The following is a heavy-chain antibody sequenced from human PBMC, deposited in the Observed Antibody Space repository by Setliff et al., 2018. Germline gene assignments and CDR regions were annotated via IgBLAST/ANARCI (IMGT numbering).Heavy chain of an antibody. CDR2: IFPTGTT. V-gene: IGHV4-61*02. D-gene: IGHD1-20*01. CDR1: GDSITSGSVY. CDR3: ARYNSPAACFDL. J-gene: IGHJ5*02. Sequence: KPSETLSLTCTVSGDSITSGSVYWSWIRQPAGKGLEWIGRIFPTGTTNYNPDLKSRVTMSVDTSKKRFSLMLRSVTAADTAIYYCARYNSPAACFDLWGPGTLVTVSS.